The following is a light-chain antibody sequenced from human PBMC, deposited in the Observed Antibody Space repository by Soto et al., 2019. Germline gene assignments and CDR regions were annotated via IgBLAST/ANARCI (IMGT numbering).Light chain of an antibody. CDR3: SSYIDMDNSVT. CDR2: EDS. Sequence: QSALTQPPSAAGSPGQSVTISCTGTSTDVGGYNYVAWYQHHPGEVPKLLIYEDSKRPSGVPDRFSASRDGNTASLTVSGLQSDDEALYYCSSYIDMDNSVTFGGGTQLTVL. CDR1: STDVGGYNY. J-gene: IGLJ2*01. V-gene: IGLV2-8*01.